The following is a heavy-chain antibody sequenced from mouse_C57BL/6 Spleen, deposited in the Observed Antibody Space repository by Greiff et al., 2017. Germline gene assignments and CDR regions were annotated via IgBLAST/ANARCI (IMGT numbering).Heavy chain of an antibody. CDR1: GFTFSDYY. V-gene: IGHV5-16*01. D-gene: IGHD3-2*02. J-gene: IGHJ4*01. Sequence: EVKLMESEGGLVQPGSSMKLSCTASGFTFSDYYMAWVRQVPEKGLEWVANINYDGSSTYYLDSLKSRFIISRDNAKNILYLQMSSLKSEDTATYYCARGGDSSGYDYAMDYWGQGTSVTVSS. CDR3: ARGGDSSGYDYAMDY. CDR2: INYDGSST.